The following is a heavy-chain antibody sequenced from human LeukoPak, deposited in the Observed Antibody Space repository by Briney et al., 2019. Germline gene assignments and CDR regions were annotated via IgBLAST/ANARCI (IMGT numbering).Heavy chain of an antibody. CDR2: ISSSSSYI. CDR3: ARGWDSSGWYDYYYMDV. V-gene: IGHV3-21*01. J-gene: IGHJ6*03. Sequence: GGSLRLSSAASGFTFSSYSMNWGRQAPGKGLEWVSSISSSSSYIYYADSVKGRFTISRDNAQNSLYLQMNSLRAEDTTVHYCARGWDSSGWYDYYYMDVWGKGTTVTVSS. CDR1: GFTFSSYS. D-gene: IGHD6-19*01.